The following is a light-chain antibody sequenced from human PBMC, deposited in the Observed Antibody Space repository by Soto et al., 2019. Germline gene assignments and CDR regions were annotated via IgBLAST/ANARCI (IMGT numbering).Light chain of an antibody. V-gene: IGLV1-40*01. CDR3: QSSDSSLSGYV. J-gene: IGLJ1*01. Sequence: QSVLTQPPSVSGAPGQRVTISCTGSSSNIGAGYDVHWYQQLPGTAPKLLIYGNSNRPSGVPDRFSGSKSGTSASLAITGLQTDDEADYYCQSSDSSLSGYVFGTWTQLTV. CDR1: SSNIGAGYD. CDR2: GNS.